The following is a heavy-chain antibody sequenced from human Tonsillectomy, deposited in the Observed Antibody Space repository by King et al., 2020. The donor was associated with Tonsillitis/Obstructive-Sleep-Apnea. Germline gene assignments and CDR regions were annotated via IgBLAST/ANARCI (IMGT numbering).Heavy chain of an antibody. V-gene: IGHV3-53*01. J-gene: IGHJ6*02. Sequence: VQLVESGGGLIQPGGSLRLSCAASGFTVSSNYMSWVRQAPEKGLEWVSVIYSDGSTYYGDSVKGRFTISRDNSKNTLYLQINSLRAEDTAVYYCAIWSCYFFDFYYGMDVWGQGTTLPVSS. CDR2: IYSDGST. D-gene: IGHD3-3*01. CDR1: GFTVSSNY. CDR3: AIWSCYFFDFYYGMDV.